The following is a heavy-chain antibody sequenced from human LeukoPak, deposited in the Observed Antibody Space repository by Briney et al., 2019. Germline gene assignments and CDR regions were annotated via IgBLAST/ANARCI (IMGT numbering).Heavy chain of an antibody. CDR2: IYHSGST. Sequence: PSETLSLTCTVSGYSLSSGYYLGWIRQPPGKGLEWIGSIYHSGSTYYNPSLKSRVTISVDTSKNQFSLKLSSVTAADTAVYYCALYYYDSSGYVNWFDPWGQGTLVTVSS. CDR1: GYSLSSGYY. J-gene: IGHJ5*02. V-gene: IGHV4-38-2*02. D-gene: IGHD3-22*01. CDR3: ALYYYDSSGYVNWFDP.